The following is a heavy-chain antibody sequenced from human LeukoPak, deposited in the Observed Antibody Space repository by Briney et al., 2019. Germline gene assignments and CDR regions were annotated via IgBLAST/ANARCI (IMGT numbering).Heavy chain of an antibody. J-gene: IGHJ4*02. CDR3: ARGKEWELLQDY. CDR1: GFIVSTNY. D-gene: IGHD1-26*01. Sequence: GGSLRLSCAASGFIVSTNYMSWVRQAPGKGLEWVSVLYSGGTTYYAGSVKGRFTISRDNAKNSLYLQMNSLRAEDTAVYYCARGKEWELLQDYWGQGTLVTVSS. CDR2: LYSGGTT. V-gene: IGHV3-66*01.